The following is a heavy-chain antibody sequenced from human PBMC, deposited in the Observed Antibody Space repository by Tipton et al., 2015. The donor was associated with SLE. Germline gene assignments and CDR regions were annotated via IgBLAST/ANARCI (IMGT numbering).Heavy chain of an antibody. CDR3: VKAEVGFDS. V-gene: IGHV3-30*04. Sequence: SLRLSCAASGFTFSAYAMYWVRQAPGKGLEWVTVISYDGTIKKYTESVKGRFTISRDNSKNTVFLQMNSLRFEDTAVYYCVKAEVGFDSWGQGTLVTVSS. CDR2: ISYDGTIK. J-gene: IGHJ4*02. CDR1: GFTFSAYA.